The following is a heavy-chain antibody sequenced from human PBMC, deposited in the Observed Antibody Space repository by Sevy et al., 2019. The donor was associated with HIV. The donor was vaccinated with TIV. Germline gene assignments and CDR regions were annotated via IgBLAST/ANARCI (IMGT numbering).Heavy chain of an antibody. J-gene: IGHJ4*02. CDR1: GFTFSKYW. D-gene: IGHD1-7*01. CDR3: ARDDGNYYFHY. Sequence: GGSLRLSCAASGFTFSKYWMGWVRQAPGKGLEWVANIKQDAGQKYYVDSVKGRFTIFRDKAKNSLYLQMNSLRAEDTAVYFCARDDGNYYFHYWGQGTLVTVSS. CDR2: IKQDAGQK. V-gene: IGHV3-7*01.